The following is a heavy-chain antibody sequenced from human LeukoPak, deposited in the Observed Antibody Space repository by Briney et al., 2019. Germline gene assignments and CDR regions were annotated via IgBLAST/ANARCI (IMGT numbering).Heavy chain of an antibody. CDR1: GGTFSSYA. CDR3: ARKVWGRPETGTDWDYYYYYGMDV. Sequence: GASVKVSCKASGGTFSSYAISWVRQAPGQGLEWMGGIIPIFGTANYAQKFQGRVTITADESTSTAYMELSSLRSEDTAVYYCARKVWGRPETGTDWDYYYYYGMDVWGQGTTVTVSS. CDR2: IIPIFGTA. V-gene: IGHV1-69*13. D-gene: IGHD1/OR15-1a*01. J-gene: IGHJ6*02.